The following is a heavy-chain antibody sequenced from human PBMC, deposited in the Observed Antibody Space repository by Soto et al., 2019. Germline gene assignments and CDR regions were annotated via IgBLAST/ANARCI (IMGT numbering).Heavy chain of an antibody. CDR3: AKDHRTTVTTRGVWYLDY. D-gene: IGHD4-17*01. CDR2: ISYDGNNK. J-gene: IGHJ4*02. CDR1: GFTFSSYA. Sequence: PGGSLRLSCAASGFTFSSYAMHWFRQAPGKGLEWVALISYDGNNKYYVDSVKGRFTIYRDNSKNTLDLQLTSLRAEDTALYYCAKDHRTTVTTRGVWYLDYWGQGALVTVSS. V-gene: IGHV3-30*18.